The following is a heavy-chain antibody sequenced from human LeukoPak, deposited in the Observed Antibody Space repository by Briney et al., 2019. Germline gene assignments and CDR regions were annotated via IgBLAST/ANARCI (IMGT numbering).Heavy chain of an antibody. J-gene: IGHJ4*02. Sequence: GGSLRLSCAPAGFTFSRLGMHWVRQAPGKGLEWVAIISNDGSRKYYGHSVEGRFTISRDNSKNTLYLQMDSLRAEDTAVYYCARDRAWNYFDYWGQGTLVTVSS. CDR3: ARDRAWNYFDY. V-gene: IGHV3-30*03. CDR2: ISNDGSRK. D-gene: IGHD3-3*01. CDR1: GFTFSRLG.